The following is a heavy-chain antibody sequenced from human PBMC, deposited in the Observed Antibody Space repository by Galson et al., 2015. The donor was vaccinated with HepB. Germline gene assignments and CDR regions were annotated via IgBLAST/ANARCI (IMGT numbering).Heavy chain of an antibody. J-gene: IGHJ4*02. D-gene: IGHD1-14*01. Sequence: SVKVSCKASGYTFTNYYIHWVRQAPGQGLEWVGMISPSGGSTSYAQKFQGRVTMTRDMSTSTVYMELRSLTSEDTAVYYCAREASRGIYYFDSWGQGTLVTVSS. CDR3: AREASRGIYYFDS. V-gene: IGHV1-46*01. CDR2: ISPSGGST. CDR1: GYTFTNYY.